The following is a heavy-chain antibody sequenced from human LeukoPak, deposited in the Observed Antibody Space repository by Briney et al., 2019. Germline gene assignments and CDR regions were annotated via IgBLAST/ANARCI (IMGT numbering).Heavy chain of an antibody. V-gene: IGHV4-30-2*01. CDR3: ARDQAVAGPIDY. D-gene: IGHD6-19*01. J-gene: IGHJ4*02. Sequence: PSQTLSLTCTVSGGYISSGGYYWSWIRQPPGKGLEWIGYIYHSGSTYYNPSLKSRVTISVARSKNQFSLKLSSVTAADTAVYYCARDQAVAGPIDYWGQGTLVTVSS. CDR1: GGYISSGGYY. CDR2: IYHSGST.